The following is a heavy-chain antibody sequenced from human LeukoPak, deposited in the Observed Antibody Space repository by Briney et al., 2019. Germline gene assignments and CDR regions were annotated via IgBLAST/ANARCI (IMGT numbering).Heavy chain of an antibody. D-gene: IGHD6-19*01. CDR1: GFTVSSNY. CDR3: SGRRSSGWYAY. CDR2: IYDSGTT. Sequence: GGSLRLSCATSGFTVSSNYMSWVRQAPGEGLEWVSVIYDSGTTYYADSVKGRFFIFRDTSKNTVDLQMNSLRVEDTAVYYCSGRRSSGWYAYWGQGTLVAVSS. J-gene: IGHJ4*02. V-gene: IGHV3-53*01.